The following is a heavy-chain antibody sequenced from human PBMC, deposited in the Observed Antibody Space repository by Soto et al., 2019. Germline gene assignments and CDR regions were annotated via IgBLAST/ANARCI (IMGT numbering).Heavy chain of an antibody. D-gene: IGHD4-17*01. Sequence: SETLSLTCAVYGGSFSGYYWSCIRQPPGKGLEWIGEINYSGSTNYNPSLKSRVTISVDTSKNQFSLKLSSVTAADTAVYYCARLNRDDYRRRGYYYMDVWGKGTTVTVSS. CDR3: ARLNRDDYRRRGYYYMDV. CDR1: GGSFSGYY. J-gene: IGHJ6*03. V-gene: IGHV4-34*01. CDR2: INYSGST.